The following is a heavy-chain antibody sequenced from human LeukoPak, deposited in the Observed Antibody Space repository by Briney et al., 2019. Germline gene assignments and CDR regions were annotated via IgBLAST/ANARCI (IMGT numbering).Heavy chain of an antibody. D-gene: IGHD2-15*01. Sequence: SETLSLTCTVSGASISSPGYYWSWIRQPPGKGLEWIGNIYYTGKSDYNPSLKSRVTMSVDTSKNQFSLKLSSVTAADTAVYYCARTLRAQYCSGGSCYRGYFDYWGQGTLVTVSS. V-gene: IGHV4-31*03. J-gene: IGHJ4*02. CDR3: ARTLRAQYCSGGSCYRGYFDY. CDR1: GASISSPGYY. CDR2: IYYTGKS.